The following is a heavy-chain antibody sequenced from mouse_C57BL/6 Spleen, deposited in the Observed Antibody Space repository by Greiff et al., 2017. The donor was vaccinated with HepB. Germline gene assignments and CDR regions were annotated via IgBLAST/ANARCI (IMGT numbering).Heavy chain of an antibody. D-gene: IGHD1-1*01. Sequence: QVQLQQPGAELVKPGASVKMSCKASGYTFTSYWITWVKQRPGQGLEWIGDIYPGSGSTNYNEKFKSKATLTVDTSSSTAYMQLSSLTSEDSAVYYCAGRYCGSSLRFAYWGQGTLVTVAA. CDR1: GYTFTSYW. CDR2: IYPGSGST. J-gene: IGHJ3*01. V-gene: IGHV1-55*01. CDR3: AGRYCGSSLRFAY.